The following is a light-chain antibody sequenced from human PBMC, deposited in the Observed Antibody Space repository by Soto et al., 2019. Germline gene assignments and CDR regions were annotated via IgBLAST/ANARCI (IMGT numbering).Light chain of an antibody. J-gene: IGLJ2*01. CDR2: DVS. CDR1: SSDVGGYNY. Sequence: QSALTQPASVSGSPGQTITISCTGTSSDVGGYNYVYWYQQHPGKAPKLMIYDVSYRPSGVSNRFSGSKSGNTASLTISGLQAEDEADYYCSSYNSSSTLVVFGGGTKVTVL. CDR3: SSYNSSSTLVV. V-gene: IGLV2-14*01.